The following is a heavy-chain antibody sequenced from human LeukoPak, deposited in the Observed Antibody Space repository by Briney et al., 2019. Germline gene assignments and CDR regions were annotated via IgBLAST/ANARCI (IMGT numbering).Heavy chain of an antibody. CDR1: GFTFSSYS. CDR2: ISSSSSYI. J-gene: IGHJ6*02. V-gene: IGHV3-21*01. CDR3: ARYRYCSGGSCYSDYYYYYGMDV. Sequence: GGSLRLSCAVSGFTFSSYSMNWVRQAPGKGLEWVSSISSSSSYIYYADSVKGRFTISRDNAKNSLYLQMNSLRAEDTAVYYCARYRYCSGGSCYSDYYYYYGMDVWGQGTTVTVSS. D-gene: IGHD2-15*01.